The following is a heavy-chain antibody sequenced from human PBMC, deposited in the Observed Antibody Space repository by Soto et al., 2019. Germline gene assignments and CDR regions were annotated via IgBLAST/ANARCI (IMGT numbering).Heavy chain of an antibody. D-gene: IGHD3-22*01. Sequence: WGTLSLTCAVYGGCFSGYYWSWIRQPPGKGLEWIGEINHSGSTNYNPSLKSRVTISVDTSKNQFSLKLSSVTAADTAVYYCAITLRSGYKQWGQVTPVPVSS. V-gene: IGHV4-34*01. CDR3: AITLRSGYKQ. CDR1: GGCFSGYY. CDR2: INHSGST. J-gene: IGHJ4*02.